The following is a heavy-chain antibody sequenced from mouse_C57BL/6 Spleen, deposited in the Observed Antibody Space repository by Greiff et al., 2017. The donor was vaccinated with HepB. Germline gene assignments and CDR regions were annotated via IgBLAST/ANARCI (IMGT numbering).Heavy chain of an antibody. D-gene: IGHD1-1*01. CDR2: IRLKSDNYAT. J-gene: IGHJ3*01. Sequence: EVMLVESGGGLVQPGGSMKLSCVASGFTFSNYWMNWVRQSPEKGLEWVAQIRLKSDNYATHYAESVKGRFTISRDDSKSSVYLQMNNLRAEDTGIYYCTGGIYYYGSSPRLAYWGQGTLVTVSA. V-gene: IGHV6-3*01. CDR3: TGGIYYYGSSPRLAY. CDR1: GFTFSNYW.